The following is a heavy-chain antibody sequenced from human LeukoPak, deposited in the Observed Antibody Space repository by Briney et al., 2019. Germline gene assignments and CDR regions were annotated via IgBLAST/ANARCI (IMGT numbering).Heavy chain of an antibody. CDR1: GFTVSSNY. CDR2: IYSDGRT. CDR3: ARDFAPYGDYVLGY. V-gene: IGHV3-53*01. J-gene: IGHJ4*02. D-gene: IGHD4-17*01. Sequence: PGGSLRLSCAASGFTVSSNYMSWVRQAPGKGLEWVSIIYSDGRTYYADSVRGRFTISRDNSKNTLYLQMNSRRAEDTAVYYCARDFAPYGDYVLGYWGQGTLVTVSS.